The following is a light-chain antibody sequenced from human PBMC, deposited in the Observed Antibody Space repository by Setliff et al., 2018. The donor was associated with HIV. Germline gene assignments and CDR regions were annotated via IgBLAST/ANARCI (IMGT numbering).Light chain of an antibody. Sequence: QSVLTQPPSVSAAPGQKVTISCSGSRSNIGNDSVSWYRHLPGTAPKLLIYDISDRPSGIPDRFSGSESGTSATLGITGLQTGDEAAYYCGTWDSSLSALFGTGTKVTVL. CDR2: DIS. V-gene: IGLV1-51*01. CDR1: RSNIGNDS. J-gene: IGLJ1*01. CDR3: GTWDSSLSAL.